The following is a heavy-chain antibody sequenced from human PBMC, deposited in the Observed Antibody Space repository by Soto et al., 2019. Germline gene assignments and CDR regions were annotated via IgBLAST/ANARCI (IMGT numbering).Heavy chain of an antibody. D-gene: IGHD3-10*01. Sequence: VQLVESGGGLVQPGGSLRLSCAASGFTFSNAWMSWVRQAPGKGLEWVGRIKSKTDGGTTDYAAPVKGRFTISRDDSKNTLYLQMNSLITEDTAVYYCTTDPETTILWFGETLDHWGQGTLVTVSS. CDR1: GFTFSNAW. CDR3: TTDPETTILWFGETLDH. V-gene: IGHV3-15*01. J-gene: IGHJ4*02. CDR2: IKSKTDGGTT.